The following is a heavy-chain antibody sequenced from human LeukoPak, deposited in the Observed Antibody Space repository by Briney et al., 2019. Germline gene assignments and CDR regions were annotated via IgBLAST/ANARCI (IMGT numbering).Heavy chain of an antibody. CDR3: ARLAIVGARNLYYYYGMDV. V-gene: IGHV3-30-3*01. D-gene: IGHD1-26*01. Sequence: GGSLRLSCAAPGFTSSRYAMHWVRQAPGKGLEWVAVVSYDGSNKYYTDSVKGRFTISRDNSKDTLYLQMNSLRAEDMAVYYCARLAIVGARNLYYYYGMDVWGQGTTVTVSS. CDR1: GFTSSRYA. J-gene: IGHJ6*02. CDR2: VSYDGSNK.